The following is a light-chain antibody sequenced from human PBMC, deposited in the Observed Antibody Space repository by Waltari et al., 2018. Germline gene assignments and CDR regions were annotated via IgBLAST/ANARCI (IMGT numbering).Light chain of an antibody. Sequence: EIVLTQSPGTLSLSPGESASLSCRASQSLGNTYLAWYQQKPGQAPRLLIFDASRMATGIPDRFSGSGSGTDFTLTISRLEPEDFAVYFCQKYGRTPRPFGGGTKVEI. CDR3: QKYGRTPRP. V-gene: IGKV3-20*01. CDR2: DAS. J-gene: IGKJ4*01. CDR1: QSLGNTY.